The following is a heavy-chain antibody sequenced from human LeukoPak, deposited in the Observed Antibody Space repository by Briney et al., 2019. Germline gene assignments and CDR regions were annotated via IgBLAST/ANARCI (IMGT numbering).Heavy chain of an antibody. CDR3: ARRAEGIAALPDFYYYYGMDV. CDR1: GGSISSSSYY. D-gene: IGHD6-6*01. V-gene: IGHV4-39*01. CDR2: IYYSGST. J-gene: IGHJ6*02. Sequence: SETLSLTCTVSGGSISSSSYYWGWIHQPPGKGLEWIGSIYYSGSTYYNPSLKSRVAISVDTSKNQFSLKLSSVTAADTAVYYCARRAEGIAALPDFYYYYGMDVWGQGTTVTVSS.